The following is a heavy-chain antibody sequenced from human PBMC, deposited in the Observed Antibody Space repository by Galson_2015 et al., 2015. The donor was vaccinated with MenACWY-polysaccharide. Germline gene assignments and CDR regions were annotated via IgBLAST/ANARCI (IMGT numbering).Heavy chain of an antibody. Sequence: SVKVSCKASGFTFTSSAVQWVRQARGQRLEWIGWIVVGSGNTNYAQKFQERVTITRDMSTSTAYMELSSLRSEDTAVYYCAAVRGPNSSSWYLDYWGHGTLATVSS. CDR3: AAVRGPNSSSWYLDY. J-gene: IGHJ4*01. CDR1: GFTFTSSA. V-gene: IGHV1-58*01. CDR2: IVVGSGNT. D-gene: IGHD6-13*01.